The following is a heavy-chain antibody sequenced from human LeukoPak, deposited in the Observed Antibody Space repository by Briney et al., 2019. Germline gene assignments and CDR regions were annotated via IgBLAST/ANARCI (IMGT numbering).Heavy chain of an antibody. CDR2: ITGSGGGT. Sequence: GESLRLSCAASGFTFSSYAMSWVSQAPGKGLEWVSTITGSGGGTYYADSVKGRFTISRDNSKNTLDLQMNSLRAEDTAVYYCAKYLRYLDYWGQGTLVTVSS. J-gene: IGHJ4*02. D-gene: IGHD2-8*01. CDR1: GFTFSSYA. V-gene: IGHV3-23*01. CDR3: AKYLRYLDY.